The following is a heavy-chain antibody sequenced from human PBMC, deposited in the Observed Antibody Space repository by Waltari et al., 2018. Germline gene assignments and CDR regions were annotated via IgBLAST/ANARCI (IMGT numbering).Heavy chain of an antibody. CDR1: GFIFPGYS. CDR3: AKTQDFDFWSGSYFDH. CDR2: ISGSGGTT. Sequence: EVQLLESGGGLVQPGGSLGLSCAASGFIFPGYSVSWVRQAPGKGLEWVSGISGSGGTTYYAASVKGRLTISRDNSNDTVYLQMNSLTAEDTAVYYCAKTQDFDFWSGSYFDHWGQGALVNVFS. D-gene: IGHD3-3*01. J-gene: IGHJ4*02. V-gene: IGHV3-23*01.